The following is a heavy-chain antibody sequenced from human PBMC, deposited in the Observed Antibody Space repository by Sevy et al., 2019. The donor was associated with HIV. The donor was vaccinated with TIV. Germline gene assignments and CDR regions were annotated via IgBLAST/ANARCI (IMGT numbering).Heavy chain of an antibody. D-gene: IGHD3-16*01. CDR1: GFSFSSYD. CDR3: GKEGGGEGGDH. Sequence: GGSLRLSCAASGFSFSSYDMHWVRQAPGKGLEWMSYIQYDGSNKDYADSVKGRFTISRDNSKNTLYLQMNSLRVEDTAVFYWGKEGGGEGGDHWGQGTLVTVSS. CDR2: IQYDGSNK. V-gene: IGHV3-30*02. J-gene: IGHJ4*02.